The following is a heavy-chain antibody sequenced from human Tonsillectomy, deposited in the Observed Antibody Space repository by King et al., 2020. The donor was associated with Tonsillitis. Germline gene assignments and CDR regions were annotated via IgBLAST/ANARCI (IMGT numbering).Heavy chain of an antibody. CDR3: ARGRGGGEYSSSSYYFYYYMDV. CDR2: IYTSGIT. CDR1: GVSISTGSIALYY. D-gene: IGHD6-6*01. Sequence: PLQESGPGLVKPSQTLSLTCNVSGVSISTGSIALYYWSWIRQPAGKGLEWIGRIYTSGITNYNPSLKSRVTMSVDTSKNQFSLRLSSVTAADTAVYYCARGRGGGEYSSSSYYFYYYMDVWGKGTTVTVSS. J-gene: IGHJ6*03. V-gene: IGHV4-61*02.